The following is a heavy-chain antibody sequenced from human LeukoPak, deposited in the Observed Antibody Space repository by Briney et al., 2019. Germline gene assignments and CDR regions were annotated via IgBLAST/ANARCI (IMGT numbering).Heavy chain of an antibody. J-gene: IGHJ5*02. CDR2: INPNSGGT. CDR3: ARDRRSSSRNWLDL. CDR1: VYTFTRYY. D-gene: IGHD6-13*01. Sequence: ASVNVSLQGAVYTFTRYYMHAVREAPGHRREWVGGINPNSGGTNYAQKDQGRVTMHIHTSISTAYMELSRLRADDRAGYFCARDRRSSSRNWLDLWGEGTVVTVSS. V-gene: IGHV1-2*02.